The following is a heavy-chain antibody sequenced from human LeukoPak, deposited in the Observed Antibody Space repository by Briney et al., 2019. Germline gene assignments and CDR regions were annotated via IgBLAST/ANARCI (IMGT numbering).Heavy chain of an antibody. D-gene: IGHD3-3*01. V-gene: IGHV3-21*01. Sequence: RGSLRLSCAASGFTFSSYSMNWVRQAPGKGLEWVSSISSSSSYIYYADSVKGRFTISRDNAKNSLYLQMNSLRAEDTAVYYCARNPDYDFWSGPYPPDYWGQGTLVTVSS. J-gene: IGHJ4*02. CDR2: ISSSSSYI. CDR1: GFTFSSYS. CDR3: ARNPDYDFWSGPYPPDY.